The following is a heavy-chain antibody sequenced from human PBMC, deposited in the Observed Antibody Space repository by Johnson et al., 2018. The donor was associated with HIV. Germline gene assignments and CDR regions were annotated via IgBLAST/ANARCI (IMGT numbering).Heavy chain of an antibody. J-gene: IGHJ3*02. D-gene: IGHD6-19*01. CDR2: MWYDGSHL. CDR1: GFTLSSHG. Sequence: QVQLVESGGGVVQPGRSLTLSCAASGFTLSSHGIHWVRQAPGKGLAWVAIMWYDGSHLGCADSVKDRFTISRDNSKKTLHLQMSSLRGDDTAVYYCAKVIAVAGRPDAFDIWGQGTVVAVSS. V-gene: IGHV3-33*06. CDR3: AKVIAVAGRPDAFDI.